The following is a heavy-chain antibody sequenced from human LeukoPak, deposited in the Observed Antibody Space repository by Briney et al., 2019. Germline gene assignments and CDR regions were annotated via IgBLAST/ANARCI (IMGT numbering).Heavy chain of an antibody. CDR3: ARVRNGH. CDR2: INHSGST. Sequence: PSETLPLTCAVYGGSFSGYYWSWIRQPPGKGLEWIGEINHSGSTNYNPSLKSRVTISVDTSKNQFSLKLSSVTAADTAVYYCARVRNGHWGQGTLVTVSS. CDR1: GGSFSGYY. V-gene: IGHV4-34*01. J-gene: IGHJ4*02.